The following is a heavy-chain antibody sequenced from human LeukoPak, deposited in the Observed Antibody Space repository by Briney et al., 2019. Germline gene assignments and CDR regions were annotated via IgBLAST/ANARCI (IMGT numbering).Heavy chain of an antibody. CDR1: GFTFSSDA. Sequence: GGSLRLSCAASGFTFSSDAMSWVRQAPGKGLEWVSVISGGGGTTYYSDSVKGRFTISRDNSKNTLYLQMNSLRAEDTAVYYCAKASTFGELNRPFDYWGQGTLVTVSS. CDR3: AKASTFGELNRPFDY. J-gene: IGHJ4*02. CDR2: ISGGGGTT. V-gene: IGHV3-23*01. D-gene: IGHD3-10*01.